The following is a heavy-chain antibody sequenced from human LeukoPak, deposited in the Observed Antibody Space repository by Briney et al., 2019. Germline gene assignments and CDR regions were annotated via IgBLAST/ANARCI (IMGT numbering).Heavy chain of an antibody. CDR2: ISGSGGST. CDR1: GFTFSSYA. CDR3: ANPSGYCSGGSCLP. J-gene: IGHJ5*02. D-gene: IGHD2-15*01. V-gene: IGHV3-23*01. Sequence: GGSLRLSCAASGFTFSSYATSWVRQAPGKGLEWVSAISGSGGSTYYADSVKGRFTISRDNSKNTLYLQMNSLRAEDTAVYYCANPSGYCSGGSCLPWGQGTLVTVSS.